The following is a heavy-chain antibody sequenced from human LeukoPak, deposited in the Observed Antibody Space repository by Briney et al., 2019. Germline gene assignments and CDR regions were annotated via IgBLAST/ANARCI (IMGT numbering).Heavy chain of an antibody. CDR1: GGSISSYH. V-gene: IGHV4-59*01. Sequence: KPSETLSLTCTVSGGSISSYHWSWIRQPPGKGLEWIGYIYYTGSTNYNPSLKSRVTISVDTSKNQFSLELSSVTAADTAVYYCARGTVTTMYFDFWGQGTLVTVSS. CDR2: IYYTGST. CDR3: ARGTVTTMYFDF. D-gene: IGHD4-17*01. J-gene: IGHJ4*02.